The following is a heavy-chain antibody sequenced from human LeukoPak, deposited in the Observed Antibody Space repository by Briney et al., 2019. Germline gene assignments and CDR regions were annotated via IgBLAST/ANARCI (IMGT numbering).Heavy chain of an antibody. D-gene: IGHD5-24*01. Sequence: GGSLRLYGTSSGFTLGDHAMTWVRQVPGTGLEWVGFIRSNAYRGTTEYAASVKGRFTISRDDSKNVVYLQMNGLKSEDTAVYYCSRGPIQLWVHNGMDVWGQGTTVTVSS. V-gene: IGHV3-49*04. CDR1: GFTLGDHA. CDR2: IRSNAYRGTT. CDR3: SRGPIQLWVHNGMDV. J-gene: IGHJ6*02.